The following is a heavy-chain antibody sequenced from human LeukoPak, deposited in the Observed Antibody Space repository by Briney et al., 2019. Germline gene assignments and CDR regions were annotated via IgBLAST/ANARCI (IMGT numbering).Heavy chain of an antibody. Sequence: PSETLSLTCAVYGGSFSGYYWSWIRQPPGKGLEWIGEINHSGSTNYNPSLKSRVTISVDTSKNQFSLKLSSVTAADTAVYYCARQLAVYDFWSGYCYRNTHFDYWGQGTLVTVSS. CDR3: ARQLAVYDFWSGYCYRNTHFDY. D-gene: IGHD3-3*01. J-gene: IGHJ4*02. CDR1: GGSFSGYY. CDR2: INHSGST. V-gene: IGHV4-34*01.